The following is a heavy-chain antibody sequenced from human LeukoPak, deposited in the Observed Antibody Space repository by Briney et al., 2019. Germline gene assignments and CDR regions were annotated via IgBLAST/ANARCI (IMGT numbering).Heavy chain of an antibody. CDR3: ARDCSGGTCSGYYYMDV. Sequence: GGSLRLSCAGSGFTFNNYAMSWVRQAPGKGREWLSAISRSGSSIYYADSVKGRFTISRDNAKNSLYLQMNSLRAEDTALYYCARDCSGGTCSGYYYMDVWGKGTTVTVSS. V-gene: IGHV3-23*01. CDR2: ISRSGSSI. J-gene: IGHJ6*03. CDR1: GFTFNNYA. D-gene: IGHD2-15*01.